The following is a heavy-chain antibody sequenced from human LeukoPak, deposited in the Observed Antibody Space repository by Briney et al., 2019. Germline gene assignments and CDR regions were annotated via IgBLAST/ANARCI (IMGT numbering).Heavy chain of an antibody. V-gene: IGHV1-46*01. J-gene: IGHJ5*02. CDR1: GYTFTNDY. CDR3: ARDADYYDSSGYPLNWFDP. D-gene: IGHD3-22*01. Sequence: ASVKVSCKASGYTFTNDYIHWVRQAPGLGLEWMGTVNPSAGSTSYAQKFQGRVTMTRDTSTSTVYMELRSLRSDDTAVYYCARDADYYDSSGYPLNWFDPWGQGTLVTVSS. CDR2: VNPSAGST.